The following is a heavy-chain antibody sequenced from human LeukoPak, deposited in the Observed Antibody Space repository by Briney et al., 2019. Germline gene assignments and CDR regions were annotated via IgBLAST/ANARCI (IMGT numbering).Heavy chain of an antibody. V-gene: IGHV3-21*01. CDR2: ISGSSSYI. CDR1: GFTFSSYS. D-gene: IGHD1-26*01. Sequence: GGSLRLSCAASGFTFSSYSMNWVRQAPGKGLEWVSSISGSSSYIYYADSVKGRFTISRDNAKNSLYLQMNSLRAEDTAVYYCARDPPWELRPGNDFDHWGQGALVTVSS. CDR3: ARDPPWELRPGNDFDH. J-gene: IGHJ4*02.